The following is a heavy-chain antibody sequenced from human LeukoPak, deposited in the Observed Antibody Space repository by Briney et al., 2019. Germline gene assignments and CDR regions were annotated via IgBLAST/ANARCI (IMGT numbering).Heavy chain of an antibody. Sequence: ASVKVSCKASGYTFTGYYMHWVRQAPGQGLEWMGWINPNSGGTNYAQKVQGRVTMTRDTSISTAYMELSRLRSDDTAVYYCARGGYSNYYYYGMDVWGQGTTVTVSS. J-gene: IGHJ6*02. CDR3: ARGGYSNYYYYGMDV. D-gene: IGHD6-13*01. CDR1: GYTFTGYY. CDR2: INPNSGGT. V-gene: IGHV1-2*02.